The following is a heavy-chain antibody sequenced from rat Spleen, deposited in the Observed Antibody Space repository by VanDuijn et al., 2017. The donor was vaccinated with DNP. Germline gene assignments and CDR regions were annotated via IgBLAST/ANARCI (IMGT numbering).Heavy chain of an antibody. CDR3: TRDMDA. V-gene: IGHV2-30*01. J-gene: IGHJ4*01. Sequence: QVQLKESGPGLVQPSQTLSLTCTVSGFSLTSYNVHWVRQPTGKGLEWMGIIWTGGSTDYNSALKSRLNINRDTPKSQVFLKMNSLQTEDTAIYFCTRDMDAWGQGTSVTVSS. CDR1: GFSLTSYN. CDR2: IWTGGST.